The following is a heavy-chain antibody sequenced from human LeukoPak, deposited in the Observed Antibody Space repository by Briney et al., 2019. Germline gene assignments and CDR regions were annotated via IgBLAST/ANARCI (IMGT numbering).Heavy chain of an antibody. V-gene: IGHV1-69*05. J-gene: IGHJ4*02. CDR1: GGTFSSYA. Sequence: SVKVSCKASGGTFSSYAISWVRQAPGQGLEWMGGIIPIFGTANYAQKFQGRVTITTDESTSTAYMELSSLRSEDTAVYYCAKVGVAGILFVYWGQGTLVTVSS. CDR2: IIPIFGTA. D-gene: IGHD6-19*01. CDR3: AKVGVAGILFVY.